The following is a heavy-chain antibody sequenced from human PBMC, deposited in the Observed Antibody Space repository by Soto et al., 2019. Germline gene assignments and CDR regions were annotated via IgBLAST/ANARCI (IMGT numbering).Heavy chain of an antibody. Sequence: SVKVSCKDSGGLFSSFAISWLRQSPGQGLEWMGGIIPVFGTTNYAQKFQGRVTITADESTNTAYMELSSLTSDDTAMYYCARGGGPYVWFNEFWGQGTQVTVSS. CDR3: ARGGGPYVWFNEF. J-gene: IGHJ4*02. D-gene: IGHD3-16*01. CDR2: IIPVFGTT. V-gene: IGHV1-69*13. CDR1: GGLFSSFA.